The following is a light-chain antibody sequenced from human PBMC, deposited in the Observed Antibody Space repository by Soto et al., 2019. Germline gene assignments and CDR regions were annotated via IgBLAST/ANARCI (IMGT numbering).Light chain of an antibody. CDR3: SSYTSSSTPYV. Sequence: QSGLTQPASVSGSPGQSITSSCTGTSSDVGGYNYVSWYQQHPGRAPKLMIYEVSNRPSGVSNRFSGSKSGNTASLTISGLQAEDEADYYCSSYTSSSTPYVFGTGTKVTVL. V-gene: IGLV2-14*01. J-gene: IGLJ1*01. CDR1: SSDVGGYNY. CDR2: EVS.